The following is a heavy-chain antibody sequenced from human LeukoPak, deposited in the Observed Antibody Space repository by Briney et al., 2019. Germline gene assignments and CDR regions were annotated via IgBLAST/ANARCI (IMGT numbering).Heavy chain of an antibody. D-gene: IGHD1-1*01. CDR1: GYTFTSFD. Sequence: ASVKVSCKASGYTFTSFDINWVRQATGQGLEWMGWMNTKSGNTGYAQKFQGRVTMTRNTSITTAYMELSSLRSEDTAVYYCARANDWNGYYYYMDVWGKGTPVTISS. CDR3: ARANDWNGYYYYMDV. CDR2: MNTKSGNT. V-gene: IGHV1-8*01. J-gene: IGHJ6*03.